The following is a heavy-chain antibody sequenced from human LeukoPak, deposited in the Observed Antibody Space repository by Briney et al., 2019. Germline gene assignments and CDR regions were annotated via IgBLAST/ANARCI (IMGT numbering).Heavy chain of an antibody. CDR2: INPNSGGT. CDR3: AREQVRSYGMDY. D-gene: IGHD1-26*01. Sequence: ASVKVSCKASGYTFTGYYMHWVRQAPGQGLEWMGWINPNSGGTNYAQKFQGRVTMTRDTSISTAYMELSRLRSDDTAVYYCAREQVRSYGMDYWGQGTLVTVSS. V-gene: IGHV1-2*02. J-gene: IGHJ4*02. CDR1: GYTFTGYY.